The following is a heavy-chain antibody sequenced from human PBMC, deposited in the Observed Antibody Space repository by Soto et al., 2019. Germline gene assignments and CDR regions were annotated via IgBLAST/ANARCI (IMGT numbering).Heavy chain of an antibody. J-gene: IGHJ6*02. CDR2: INPSGGRT. Sequence: ASVKVSCKSSGYTFINYYVHWVRQAPGQGLEWMGMINPSGGRTTYPQKFQGRVTMTRDTSTSTVYVELSSLRSDDTAVFYCAREKASTSLLTYSYYPMDVWGQGTTVTVS. CDR1: GYTFINYY. V-gene: IGHV1-46*01. CDR3: AREKASTSLLTYSYYPMDV.